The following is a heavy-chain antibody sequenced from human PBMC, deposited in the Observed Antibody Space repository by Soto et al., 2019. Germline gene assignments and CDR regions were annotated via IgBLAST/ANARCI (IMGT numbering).Heavy chain of an antibody. D-gene: IGHD1-1*01. Sequence: PGGSLRLSCAASGFSFRNYWMHWVRQAPGKGLVWVSRISDYGRVNYADSVEGRFTISRDDARSELYLQMSSLRLEDTAVYYCARGGLEPFDYLGQGALVTVSS. CDR1: GFSFRNYW. CDR3: ARGGLEPFDY. J-gene: IGHJ4*02. V-gene: IGHV3-74*01. CDR2: ISDYGRV.